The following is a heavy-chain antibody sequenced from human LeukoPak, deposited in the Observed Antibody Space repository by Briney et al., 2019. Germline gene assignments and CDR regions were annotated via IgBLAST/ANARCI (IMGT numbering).Heavy chain of an antibody. CDR2: IYTSGST. J-gene: IGHJ4*02. D-gene: IGHD6-13*01. Sequence: SETLSLTCTVSGGSISSYYWSWIRQPPGKGLEWIGYIYTSGSTNYNPSLKSRVTISVDTSKNQFSLKLSSVTAADTAVYYCARSGSSWSSFFDYWGQGTLVTVSS. V-gene: IGHV4-4*09. CDR3: ARSGSSWSSFFDY. CDR1: GGSISSYY.